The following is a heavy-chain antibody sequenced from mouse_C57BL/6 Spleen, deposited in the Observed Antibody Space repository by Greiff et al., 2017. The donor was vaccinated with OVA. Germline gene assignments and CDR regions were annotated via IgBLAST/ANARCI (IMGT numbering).Heavy chain of an antibody. D-gene: IGHD2-4*01. CDR3: VRHDSYDYDGAMDY. CDR1: GFSFNTYA. CDR2: IRSKSNNYAT. V-gene: IGHV10-1*01. Sequence: EVNLVESGGGLVQPKGSLKLSCAASGFSFNTYAMNWVRQAPGKGLEWVARIRSKSNNYATYYADSVKDRFTISRDDSESMLYLQMNNLKTEDTAMYYCVRHDSYDYDGAMDYWGQGTSVTVSS. J-gene: IGHJ4*01.